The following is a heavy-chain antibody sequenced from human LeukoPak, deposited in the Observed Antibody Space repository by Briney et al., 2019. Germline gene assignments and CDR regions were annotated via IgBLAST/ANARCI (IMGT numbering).Heavy chain of an antibody. CDR1: GFTFDDYA. CDR3: ARDSSSWSYYYYMDV. J-gene: IGHJ6*03. D-gene: IGHD6-13*01. V-gene: IGHV3-9*01. CDR2: ISWNSGDI. Sequence: QTGGSLRLSCAASGFTFDDYAMHWVRQAPGKGLEWVSGISWNSGDIDYADSVKGRFTISRDNVKNSLYLQMNSLRAEDTAVYYCARDSSSWSYYYYMDVWGKGTTVTVSS.